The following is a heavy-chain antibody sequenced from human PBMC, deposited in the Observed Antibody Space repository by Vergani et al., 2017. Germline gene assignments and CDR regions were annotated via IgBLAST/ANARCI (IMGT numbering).Heavy chain of an antibody. V-gene: IGHV1-18*01. CDR2: FIAYNGNT. D-gene: IGHD2-2*01. CDR3: ARVRCSSTSCHDAFDI. CDR1: GYTFTSYG. J-gene: IGHJ3*02. Sequence: QAQLVQSGAEVKKPGASVRVSCKASGYTFTSYGISWVRQAPGQGLEWMGWFIAYNGNTNYAQKLQGRVTMTTDTSTSTAYMELRSLRSDDTAVYYCARVRCSSTSCHDAFDIGGQGTMVTVSS.